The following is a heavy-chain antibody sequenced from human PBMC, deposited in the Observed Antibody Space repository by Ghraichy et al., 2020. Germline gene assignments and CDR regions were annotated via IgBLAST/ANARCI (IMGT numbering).Heavy chain of an antibody. V-gene: IGHV3-23*01. Sequence: GGSLRLSCAASGFTFSSYAMAWVRQIPGQGLELVSVITDSGISTYYIDSVKGRFTISRDNSKNTVYLQMNSLRAEDTAVYYCAKGTLGSCSGASCYPLDYWGQGTLVTVSS. CDR2: ITDSGIST. D-gene: IGHD2-15*01. CDR1: GFTFSSYA. J-gene: IGHJ4*02. CDR3: AKGTLGSCSGASCYPLDY.